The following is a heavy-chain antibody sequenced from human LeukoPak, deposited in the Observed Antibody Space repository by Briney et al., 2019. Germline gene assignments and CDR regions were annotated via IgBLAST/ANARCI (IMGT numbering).Heavy chain of an antibody. CDR3: ARAPLLLWFGEIDY. D-gene: IGHD3-10*01. CDR2: MNPNSGNT. V-gene: IGHV1-8*01. CDR1: GYTFTSYD. J-gene: IGHJ4*02. Sequence: ASVKVSCKASGYTFTSYDINWVRQATGQGLEWMGWMNPNSGNTGYAQKFQGRVTMTRNTSISTAYMELSSLRSEDTAVYYCARAPLLLWFGEIDYWGQGTLVTVSS.